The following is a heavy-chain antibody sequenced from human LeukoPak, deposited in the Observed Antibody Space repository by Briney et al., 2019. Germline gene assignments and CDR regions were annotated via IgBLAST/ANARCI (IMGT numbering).Heavy chain of an antibody. V-gene: IGHV4-34*01. CDR1: GGSFSGYY. J-gene: IGHJ5*02. CDR3: ARRNTKKRYCSGGSCYSANWFDP. D-gene: IGHD2-15*01. Sequence: SETLSLTCAVYGGSFSGYYWSWIRQPPGKGLEWIGEINHSGSTNYNPSLKSRVTISVDTSKNQFSLKLSSVTAADTAVYYCARRNTKKRYCSGGSCYSANWFDPWGQGTLVTVSS. CDR2: INHSGST.